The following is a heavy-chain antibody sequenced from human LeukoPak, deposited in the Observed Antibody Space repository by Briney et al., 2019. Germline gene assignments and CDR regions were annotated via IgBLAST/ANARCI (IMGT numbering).Heavy chain of an antibody. D-gene: IGHD2-15*01. CDR2: ISSSGRTM. CDR3: AREATRISPALDV. Sequence: GGSLRLSCAASGFTFSSYEMNWVRQAPGKGLEWGSYISSSGRTMYYADSLKGRFTISRDNAKNSLYLQMNSLRAEETAVYYCAREATRISPALDVWGKGTTVTISS. J-gene: IGHJ6*01. V-gene: IGHV3-48*03. CDR1: GFTFSSYE.